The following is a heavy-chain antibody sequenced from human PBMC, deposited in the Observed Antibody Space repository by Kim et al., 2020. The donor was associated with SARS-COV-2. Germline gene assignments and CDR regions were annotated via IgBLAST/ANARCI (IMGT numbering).Heavy chain of an antibody. CDR1: SESFNAYY. J-gene: IGHJ6*02. V-gene: IGHV4-34*01. CDR2: INRSGST. Sequence: SETLSLTCAVYSESFNAYYWTWIRQAPGKGLEWIGEINRSGSTNYNPSLKSRVTISVDTFKKQVSLKLSSVTAADTAVYYCARILGSWGNFYIQYYYYGMDVWGRGPTLTVSS. CDR3: ARILGSWGNFYIQYYYYGMDV. D-gene: IGHD3-10*01.